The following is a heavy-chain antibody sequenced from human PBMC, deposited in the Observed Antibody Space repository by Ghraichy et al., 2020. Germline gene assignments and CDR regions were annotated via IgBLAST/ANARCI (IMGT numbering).Heavy chain of an antibody. D-gene: IGHD3-10*01. CDR2: ISSRSSTI. CDR3: ARDRGDSRSYYYFDK. V-gene: IGHV3-48*02. J-gene: IGHJ4*02. CDR1: GFTFSSYS. Sequence: LSLTCAASGFTFSSYSMSWVRQAPGKGLEWVSFISSRSSTIYYTDSVKGRFTISKDNARNSMYLQMNSLRDDDTAIYYCARDRGDSRSYYYFDKWGQGTLVTVSS.